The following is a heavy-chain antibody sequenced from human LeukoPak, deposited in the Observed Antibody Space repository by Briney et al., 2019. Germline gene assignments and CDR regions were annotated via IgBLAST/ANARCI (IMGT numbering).Heavy chain of an antibody. V-gene: IGHV1-46*01. Sequence: ASVKVSCKASGYTLTSYYMHWVRQAPGQGLEWMGIINPSGGSTSYAQKFQGRVTMTRDTSTSTVYMELSSLRSEDTAVYYCARDRRLTTWIQLWLLDYWGQGTLVTVSS. CDR2: INPSGGST. J-gene: IGHJ4*02. CDR3: ARDRRLTTWIQLWLLDY. D-gene: IGHD5-18*01. CDR1: GYTLTSYY.